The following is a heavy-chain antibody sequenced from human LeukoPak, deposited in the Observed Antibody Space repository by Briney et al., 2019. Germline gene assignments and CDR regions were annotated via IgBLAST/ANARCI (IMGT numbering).Heavy chain of an antibody. V-gene: IGHV4-34*01. CDR1: GGSFSGYY. D-gene: IGHD3-3*01. CDR2: INHSGST. Sequence: PSETLSLTCAVYGGSFSGYYWSWIRQPPGKGLEWIGEINHSGSTNCSPSLKSRVTISVDTSKNQFSLKLSSVTAADTAVYYCARGRVVDDFWSGYYKVSVPSADYWGQGTLVTVSS. J-gene: IGHJ4*02. CDR3: ARGRVVDDFWSGYYKVSVPSADY.